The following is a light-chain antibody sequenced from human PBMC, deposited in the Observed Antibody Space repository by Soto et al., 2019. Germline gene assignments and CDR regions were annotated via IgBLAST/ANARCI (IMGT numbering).Light chain of an antibody. CDR1: RSNIGAGFD. Sequence: QSVLTQPPSVSGAPGQRGTISCTGRRSNIGAGFDVHWYHQLPGTAPNLLIYDNSNRPSGVPDRFSGSKSGTSASLAITGLQAEDEADYYCQSYDSSLSAYVFGTGTKLTVL. J-gene: IGLJ1*01. CDR2: DNS. CDR3: QSYDSSLSAYV. V-gene: IGLV1-40*01.